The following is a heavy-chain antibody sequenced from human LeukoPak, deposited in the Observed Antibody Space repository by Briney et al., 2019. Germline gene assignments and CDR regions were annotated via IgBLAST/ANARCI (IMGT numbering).Heavy chain of an antibody. Sequence: PSETLSLTCTVSGGSFSSSSYYWGWIRQPPGKGLEWIGSIYYSGSTYYNPSLKSRVTISVDTSKNQFSLKLSSVTAADTAVYYCARVSSSWYQDWYFDLWGRGTLVTVSS. D-gene: IGHD6-13*01. J-gene: IGHJ2*01. CDR3: ARVSSSWYQDWYFDL. V-gene: IGHV4-39*07. CDR1: GGSFSSSSYY. CDR2: IYYSGST.